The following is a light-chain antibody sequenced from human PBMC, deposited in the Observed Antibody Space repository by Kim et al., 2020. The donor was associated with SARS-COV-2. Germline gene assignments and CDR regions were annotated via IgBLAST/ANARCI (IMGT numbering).Light chain of an antibody. CDR3: QSYDSDNWV. Sequence: GQTVPIPCTRSGRRIVGDYVQWYQQRPGSSPTSVIYENNQRPSWVPDRFSGSIDSSSNSASLTISGLKTEDEADYYCQSYDSDNWVFGGGTQLTVL. CDR1: GRRIVGDY. V-gene: IGLV6-57*01. CDR2: ENN. J-gene: IGLJ3*02.